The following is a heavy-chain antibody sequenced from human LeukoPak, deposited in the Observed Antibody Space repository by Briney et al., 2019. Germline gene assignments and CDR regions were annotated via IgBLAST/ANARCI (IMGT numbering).Heavy chain of an antibody. J-gene: IGHJ4*02. CDR3: ARGSPPIYYYDSSGYPSFDY. Sequence: GGSLRLSCAAYGFTFSSYAMSWVRQAPGKGLEWVSTISGSGVSTSYADSVKGRFTISRDNSKNTLYLQMNSLRAEDTAVYYCARGSPPIYYYDSSGYPSFDYWGQGTLVTVSS. CDR2: ISGSGVST. CDR1: GFTFSSYA. D-gene: IGHD3-22*01. V-gene: IGHV3-23*01.